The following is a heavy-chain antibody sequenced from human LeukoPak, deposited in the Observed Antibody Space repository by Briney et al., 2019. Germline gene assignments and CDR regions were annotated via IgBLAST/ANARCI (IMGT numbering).Heavy chain of an antibody. CDR3: ARGLRYFDWFNPYFDY. D-gene: IGHD3-9*01. CDR2: IYYSGST. V-gene: IGHV4-59*01. CDR1: GVSISSYY. J-gene: IGHJ4*02. Sequence: PSETLSLTCTVSGVSISSYYWSWIRQPPGKGLGWIGYIYYSGSTNYNPSLKSRVTISVDTSKNQFSLKLSSVTAADTAVYYCARGLRYFDWFNPYFDYWGQGTLVTVSS.